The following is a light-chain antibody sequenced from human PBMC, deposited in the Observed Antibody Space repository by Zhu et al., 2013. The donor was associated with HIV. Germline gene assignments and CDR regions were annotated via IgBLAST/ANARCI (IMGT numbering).Light chain of an antibody. J-gene: IGKJ4*01. V-gene: IGKV3-11*01. CDR1: QSVSIS. CDR3: QQRGKWPHLT. Sequence: EVVLTQSPATLSLSPGERATLSCRASQSVSISLAWYQQKPGQAPRLLIHDASNRATGVPARFSGSGSGTDFTLTIDTLEPEDFAVYYCQQRGKWPHLTFGGGTKLEI. CDR2: DAS.